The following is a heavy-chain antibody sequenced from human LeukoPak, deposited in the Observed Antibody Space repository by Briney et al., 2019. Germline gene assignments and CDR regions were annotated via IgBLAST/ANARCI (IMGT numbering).Heavy chain of an antibody. Sequence: PSETPSLTCTVSGGSISSYYWSWIRQPPGKGLEWIGYIYYSGSTNYNPSLKSRVTISVDTSKNQFSLKLSSVTAADTAVYYCAMTTVTTFAYWGQGTLVTVSS. CDR2: IYYSGST. J-gene: IGHJ4*02. V-gene: IGHV4-59*01. CDR1: GGSISSYY. D-gene: IGHD4-17*01. CDR3: AMTTVTTFAY.